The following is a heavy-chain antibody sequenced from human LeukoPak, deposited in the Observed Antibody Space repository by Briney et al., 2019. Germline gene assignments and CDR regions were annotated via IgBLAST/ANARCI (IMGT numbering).Heavy chain of an antibody. V-gene: IGHV4-34*01. CDR1: GGSFSGYY. Sequence: SETLSLTRAVYGGSFSGYYWSWIRQPPGKGLEWIGEINHSGSTNYNPSLKSRVTISVDTSKNQFSLKLSSVTAADTAVYYCARGLLWFGRYYFDYWGQGTLVTVSS. D-gene: IGHD3-10*01. CDR3: ARGLLWFGRYYFDY. CDR2: INHSGST. J-gene: IGHJ4*02.